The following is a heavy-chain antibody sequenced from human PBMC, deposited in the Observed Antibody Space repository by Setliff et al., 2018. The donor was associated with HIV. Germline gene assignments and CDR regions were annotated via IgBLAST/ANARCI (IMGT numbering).Heavy chain of an antibody. D-gene: IGHD5-12*01. CDR2: INPSGGST. CDR3: ASLNPLWGYDYYVDNWFDP. J-gene: IGHJ5*02. V-gene: IGHV1-46*01. Sequence: ASVKVSCKASGYTFTSYYMHWVRQAPGQGLEWMGIINPSGGSTSYAQKFQGRVTMTRDTSTSTVYMELSSLRSEDTAVYYYASLNPLWGYDYYVDNWFDPWGQGTLVTVSS. CDR1: GYTFTSYY.